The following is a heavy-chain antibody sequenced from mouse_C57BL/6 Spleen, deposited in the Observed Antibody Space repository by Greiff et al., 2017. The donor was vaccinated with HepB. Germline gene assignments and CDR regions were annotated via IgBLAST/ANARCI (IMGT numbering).Heavy chain of an antibody. CDR3: TRSWGYYYGSSAWFAY. CDR2: IDPETGGT. J-gene: IGHJ3*01. CDR1: GYTFTDYE. Sequence: QVQLQQSGAELVRPGASVTLSCKASGYTFTDYEMHWVKQTPVHGLEWIGAIDPETGGTAYNQKFKGKAILTADKSSSTAYMELRSLTSEDSAVYYCTRSWGYYYGSSAWFAYWGQGTLVTVSA. V-gene: IGHV1-15*01. D-gene: IGHD1-1*01.